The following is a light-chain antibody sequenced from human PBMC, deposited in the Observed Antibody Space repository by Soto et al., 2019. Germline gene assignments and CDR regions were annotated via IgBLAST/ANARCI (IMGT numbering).Light chain of an antibody. J-gene: IGLJ1*01. CDR2: EVS. V-gene: IGLV2-14*01. Sequence: QSVLTQPASVTGSPGQSITISCTGTSSDVGGYNYVSWYQQHPGKAPKLLIYEVSYRPSGVSNRFSGAKSGNTASLTISGLQAEDEADYYCISYTTTNTYVFGTGTKLTVL. CDR1: SSDVGGYNY. CDR3: ISYTTTNTYV.